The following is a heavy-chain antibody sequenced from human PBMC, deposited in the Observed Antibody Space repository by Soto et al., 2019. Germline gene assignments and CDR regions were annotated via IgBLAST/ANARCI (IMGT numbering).Heavy chain of an antibody. CDR2: IYPGDSDT. CDR3: ARQGDYGDFLFDY. CDR1: GYCFTSYW. V-gene: IGHV5-51*01. D-gene: IGHD4-17*01. J-gene: IGHJ4*02. Sequence: PKISCNGSGYCFTSYWIGWVRQMPGKGLEWMGIIYPGDSDTRYSPSFQGQVTISADKSISTAYLQWSSLKASDTAMYYCARQGDYGDFLFDYWGQGTLVTAPQ.